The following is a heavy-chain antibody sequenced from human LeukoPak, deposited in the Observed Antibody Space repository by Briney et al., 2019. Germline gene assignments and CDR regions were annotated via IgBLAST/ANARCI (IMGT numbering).Heavy chain of an antibody. CDR1: GFTFSSYA. D-gene: IGHD4/OR15-4a*01. J-gene: IGHJ4*02. Sequence: PGGSLRLSCAASGFTFSSYAMCWVRQAPGKGLEWVSSIDISGGSTYYADSVKGRFTISRDNSKNTLYLQMNSLRGEDTALYFCANEVRPNDYWGQGTLVTVSS. CDR3: ANEVRPNDY. V-gene: IGHV3-23*01. CDR2: IDISGGST.